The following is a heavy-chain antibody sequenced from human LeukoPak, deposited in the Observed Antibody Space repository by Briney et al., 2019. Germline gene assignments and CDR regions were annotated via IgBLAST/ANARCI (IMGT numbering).Heavy chain of an antibody. J-gene: IGHJ4*02. Sequence: GGSLRLSSAASGFTFDDYAMHWVRQPPGKGLEWVSGIGWSSGTIGYADSVKGRFTISRDNAKNSLYLQMNSLRAEDTALYYCVKDRAYDSSWLFDYWGQGPWSPSPQ. D-gene: IGHD6-13*01. CDR1: GFTFDDYA. CDR3: VKDRAYDSSWLFDY. CDR2: IGWSSGTI. V-gene: IGHV3-9*01.